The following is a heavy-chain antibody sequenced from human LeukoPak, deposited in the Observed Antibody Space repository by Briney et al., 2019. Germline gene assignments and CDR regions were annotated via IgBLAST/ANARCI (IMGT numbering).Heavy chain of an antibody. Sequence: GGSLRLSWAASGFTFSGSAMHWVRQASGKGLEWVGRIRSKANSYATAYAASVKGRFTISRDDSKNTAYLQMNSLKTEDAAVYYCTRPWENVDTEGDYWGQGTLVTVSS. J-gene: IGHJ4*02. V-gene: IGHV3-73*01. CDR2: IRSKANSYAT. D-gene: IGHD1-26*01. CDR1: GFTFSGSA. CDR3: TRPWENVDTEGDY.